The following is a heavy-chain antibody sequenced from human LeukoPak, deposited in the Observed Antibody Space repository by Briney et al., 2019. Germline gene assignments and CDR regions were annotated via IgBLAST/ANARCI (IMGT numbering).Heavy chain of an antibody. Sequence: GESLKISCRGSGYTFTNYWIGWVRQIPGKGLEWMGIIHPDDSDTRFSPSFQGQVTISADKSVSTAYLQWSSLKASDTAMFYCARLQSDSHSTFDSWGQGTLVTVSS. CDR3: ARLQSDSHSTFDS. D-gene: IGHD5-18*01. CDR2: IHPDDSDT. V-gene: IGHV5-51*01. J-gene: IGHJ4*02. CDR1: GYTFTNYW.